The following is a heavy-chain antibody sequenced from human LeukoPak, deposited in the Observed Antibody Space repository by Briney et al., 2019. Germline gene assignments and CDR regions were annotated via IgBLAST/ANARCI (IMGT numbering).Heavy chain of an antibody. V-gene: IGHV3-53*01. CDR1: GFTFSSYA. CDR2: IYSGGST. Sequence: TGGSLRLSCAASGFTFSSYAMSWVRQAPGKGLEWVSVIYSGGSTYYADSVKGRFTISRDNSKNTLYLQMNSLRAEDTAVYYCARCSGGSCSYYFDYWGQGTLVTVSS. D-gene: IGHD2-15*01. CDR3: ARCSGGSCSYYFDY. J-gene: IGHJ4*02.